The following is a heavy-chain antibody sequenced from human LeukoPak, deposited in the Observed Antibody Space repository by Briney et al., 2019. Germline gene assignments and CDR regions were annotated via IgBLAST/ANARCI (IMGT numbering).Heavy chain of an antibody. CDR3: ARHVLGVYDY. J-gene: IGHJ4*02. CDR2: IYYNGNT. D-gene: IGHD2-8*01. CDR1: GGSISHYY. V-gene: IGHV4-59*08. Sequence: SETLSLTCTVSGGSISHYYWSWIRQPPGKGLEWIGYIYYNGNTYYNPSLRSRVTMSVDKSKNQFSLKLNSVTAADTAVYYCARHVLGVYDYWGQGTLVTVSS.